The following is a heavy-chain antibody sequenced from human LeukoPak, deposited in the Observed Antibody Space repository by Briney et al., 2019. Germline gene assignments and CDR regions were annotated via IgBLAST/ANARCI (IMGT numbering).Heavy chain of an antibody. CDR2: IYYSGST. V-gene: IGHV4-39*07. Sequence: PSETLSLTCTVSGGSISSSSYYWGWIRQPPGKGLEWIGSIYYSGSTYYNPSLKSRVTISVDTSKNQFSLKLSSVTAADTAVYYCARVRDFWSGHHYYMDVWGKGTTVTVSS. D-gene: IGHD3-3*01. CDR3: ARVRDFWSGHHYYMDV. J-gene: IGHJ6*03. CDR1: GGSISSSSYY.